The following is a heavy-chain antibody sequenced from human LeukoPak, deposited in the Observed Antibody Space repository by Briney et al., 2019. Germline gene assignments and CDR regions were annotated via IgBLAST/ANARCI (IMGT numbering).Heavy chain of an antibody. D-gene: IGHD4-17*01. CDR1: GFTFSDSY. V-gene: IGHV3-23*01. CDR2: ISGSGGRT. CDR3: ATPPTVTRNY. J-gene: IGHJ4*02. Sequence: PGGSLRLSCAASGFTFSDSYMSWIRQAPGKGLEWVSSISGSGGRTHYADSVRGRFTISRDNSKNTLYLQMDSLRAEDTAVYYCATPPTVTRNYWGQGTLVTVSS.